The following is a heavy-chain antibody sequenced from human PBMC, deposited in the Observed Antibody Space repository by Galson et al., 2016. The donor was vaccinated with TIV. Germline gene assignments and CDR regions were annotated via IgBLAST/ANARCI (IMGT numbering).Heavy chain of an antibody. CDR3: AKTIAGSGVLINYFYYGMDV. CDR2: ISATGGST. CDR1: GFTFSNFA. J-gene: IGHJ6*02. D-gene: IGHD3-3*01. Sequence: SLRLSCAASGFTFSNFAMHWVRQAPGKGLEWVSSISATGGSTYYADSVKGRFTTSRDNSKDQLYLQMNSLRAEDTAVYYCAKTIAGSGVLINYFYYGMDVWGHGTTVSVSS. V-gene: IGHV3-23*01.